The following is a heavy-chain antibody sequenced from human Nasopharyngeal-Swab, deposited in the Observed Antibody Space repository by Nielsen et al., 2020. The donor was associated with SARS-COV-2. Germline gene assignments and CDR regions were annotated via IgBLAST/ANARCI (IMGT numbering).Heavy chain of an antibody. J-gene: IGHJ6*03. D-gene: IGHD6-13*01. CDR2: ISYDGSNK. V-gene: IGHV3-30*18. CDR3: AKTAGAADYYYYYYMDV. Sequence: VRQAPGKGLAWVAVISYDGSNKYYADSVKGRFTISRDNSKNTLYLQMNSLRAEDTAVYYCAKTAGAADYYYYYYMDVWGKGTTVTVSS.